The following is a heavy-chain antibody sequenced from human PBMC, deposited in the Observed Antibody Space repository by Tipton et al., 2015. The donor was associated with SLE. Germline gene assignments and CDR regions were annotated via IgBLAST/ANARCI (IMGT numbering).Heavy chain of an antibody. J-gene: IGHJ4*02. CDR1: GFTFNNYA. D-gene: IGHD2-15*01. V-gene: IGHV3-23*01. CDR3: ARGIGCSGGSCPSVYDY. Sequence: SLRLSCAASGFTFNNYAMSWVRQAPEKGLEWVSSISGSDGSTYYADSVKGRFNISRDNSKNTLYLQMNSLRAEDTAVYYCARGIGCSGGSCPSVYDYWGQGTLVTVSS. CDR2: ISGSDGST.